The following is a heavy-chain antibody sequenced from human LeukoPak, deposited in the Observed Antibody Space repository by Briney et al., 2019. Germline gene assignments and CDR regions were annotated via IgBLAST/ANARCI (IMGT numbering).Heavy chain of an antibody. Sequence: PSETLSLTCTVSGGSISIYYWSWIRQPPGKGLEWIGYIYYSGSTNYNPSLKSRVTISVDTSKNQFSLKLSSVTAADTAVYYCARATYYYDSSGYYPPLDYWGQGTLVTVSS. V-gene: IGHV4-59*01. CDR2: IYYSGST. CDR1: GGSISIYY. CDR3: ARATYYYDSSGYYPPLDY. J-gene: IGHJ4*02. D-gene: IGHD3-22*01.